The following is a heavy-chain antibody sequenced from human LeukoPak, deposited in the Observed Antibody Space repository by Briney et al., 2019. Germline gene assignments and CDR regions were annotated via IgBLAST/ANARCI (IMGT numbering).Heavy chain of an antibody. CDR3: AIMHGYYDGTGYWVQ. CDR2: ITTNGGRT. V-gene: IGHV3-23*01. Sequence: GGSLRLSCAASGFTFASYGMSWVRQAPGKGQEWVSFITTNGGRTSYADSVEGRFTISRDNPRNTLYMQMNSLRDEDTAVYYCAIMHGYYDGTGYWVQWGQGTLVTVSS. D-gene: IGHD3-22*01. CDR1: GFTFASYG. J-gene: IGHJ1*01.